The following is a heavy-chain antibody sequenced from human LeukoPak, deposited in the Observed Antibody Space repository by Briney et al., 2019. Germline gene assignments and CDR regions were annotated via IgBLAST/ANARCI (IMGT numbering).Heavy chain of an antibody. Sequence: PSETLSLTCTVSGGSISSYYWSWIRQPAGKGLEWIGRIYTSGSTNYNPSLKSRVTMSVDTSKNQFSLKLSSVTAADTAVYYCARSNYDFWSGYYGDYFDYWGQGTLVTISS. CDR2: IYTSGST. J-gene: IGHJ4*02. D-gene: IGHD3-3*01. CDR3: ARSNYDFWSGYYGDYFDY. CDR1: GGSISSYY. V-gene: IGHV4-4*07.